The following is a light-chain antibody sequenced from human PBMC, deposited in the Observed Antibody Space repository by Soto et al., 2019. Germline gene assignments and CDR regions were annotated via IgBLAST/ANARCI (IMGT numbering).Light chain of an antibody. CDR3: QQYYSTPT. V-gene: IGKV4-1*01. J-gene: IGKJ1*01. CDR2: WAS. Sequence: EIVMTQSPDSLAVSLGEGATINCKSSQSVLYSSKNKNYLAWYQQKPGQPPKLLIYWASTRESGVPDRFSGSGSGTDFTLTISRLQADDVAAYYCQQYYSTPTFGQGTKVEI. CDR1: QSVLYSSKNKNY.